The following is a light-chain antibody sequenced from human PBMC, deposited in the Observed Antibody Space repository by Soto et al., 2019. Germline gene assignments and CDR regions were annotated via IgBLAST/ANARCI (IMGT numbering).Light chain of an antibody. Sequence: DIEMTQSPATLSASVGERVTITCRASQSVSSWLAWYQQKPGTPPHLLISAASTSTSGVPSRFSASGSATESPLIISRLQPDDFATYYRQQYTSYPWTFGQGTKVDI. CDR1: QSVSSW. J-gene: IGKJ1*01. CDR3: QQYTSYPWT. V-gene: IGKV1-5*01. CDR2: AAS.